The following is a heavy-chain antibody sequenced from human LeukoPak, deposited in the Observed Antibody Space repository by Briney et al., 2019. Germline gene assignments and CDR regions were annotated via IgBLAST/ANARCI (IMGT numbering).Heavy chain of an antibody. CDR2: INHSRST. V-gene: IGHV4-34*01. CDR3: ARGAAYFIVVVPAARGYMDV. J-gene: IGHJ6*03. D-gene: IGHD2-2*01. CDR1: GGSFSGYY. Sequence: SETLSLTCAVYGGSFSGYYWSWIRQPPGKGLEWIGEINHSRSTNYNPSLKTRVTISVDTSNNQFSLKLSCVTAADTAVYYCARGAAYFIVVVPAARGYMDVWGRGTTVTVSS.